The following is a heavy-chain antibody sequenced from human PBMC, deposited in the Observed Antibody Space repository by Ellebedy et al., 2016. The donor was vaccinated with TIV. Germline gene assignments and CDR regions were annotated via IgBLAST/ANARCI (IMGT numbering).Heavy chain of an antibody. CDR3: IRDAFGEFDQ. Sequence: GGSLRLXXAASGFKFNDYTMSWVRQVPGRGLEWVCSITWNGVSKDYAESVKGRFTVSRDNDRNSVYLQMNSLRVEDTAVYYCIRDAFGEFDQWGRGTLVTVSS. D-gene: IGHD3-10*01. CDR2: ITWNGVSK. CDR1: GFKFNDYT. V-gene: IGHV3-20*03. J-gene: IGHJ4*02.